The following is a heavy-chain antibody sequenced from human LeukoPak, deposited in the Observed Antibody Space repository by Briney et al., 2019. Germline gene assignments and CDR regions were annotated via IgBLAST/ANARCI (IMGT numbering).Heavy chain of an antibody. CDR2: MIPIFGTA. Sequence: GSSVKVSCKAAGGTFISYAISWVGQARGQGGEWRGGMIPIFGTANYEQKFQGRVTITAEESKSKNYMELSRQRSEDPAVYYCACMDVYNPLVIDYWGQGTLVTVSS. V-gene: IGHV1-69*01. CDR3: ACMDVYNPLVIDY. J-gene: IGHJ4*02. CDR1: GGTFISYA. D-gene: IGHD5-24*01.